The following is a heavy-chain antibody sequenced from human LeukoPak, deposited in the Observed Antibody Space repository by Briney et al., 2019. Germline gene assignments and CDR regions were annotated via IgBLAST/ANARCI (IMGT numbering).Heavy chain of an antibody. V-gene: IGHV1-18*01. J-gene: IGHJ4*02. Sequence: EASVKVSCKASGYTFSNCGMSWVRQAPGQGLEWMGWISAKNGNTDYAQKLQGRVTMTADRSTSTADMELRSLTSDDTAVYYCARRIVGAHIGDYWGQGTLVTVSS. CDR3: ARRIVGAHIGDY. CDR2: ISAKNGNT. D-gene: IGHD1-26*01. CDR1: GYTFSNCG.